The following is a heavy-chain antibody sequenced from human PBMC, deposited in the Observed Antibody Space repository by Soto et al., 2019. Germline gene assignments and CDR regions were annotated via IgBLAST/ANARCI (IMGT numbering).Heavy chain of an antibody. CDR2: IYPGDSDT. Sequence: GESLKISCKGSGYSFTSYWIGWVRQRPGKGLEWMGIIYPGDSDTRDSPSFQGQVTISADKSISTAYLQWSSLKASDTAMYYCASRTVNDYGGNSDYYYGMDVWGQGTTVTSP. J-gene: IGHJ6*02. CDR1: GYSFTSYW. V-gene: IGHV5-51*01. D-gene: IGHD4-17*01. CDR3: ASRTVNDYGGNSDYYYGMDV.